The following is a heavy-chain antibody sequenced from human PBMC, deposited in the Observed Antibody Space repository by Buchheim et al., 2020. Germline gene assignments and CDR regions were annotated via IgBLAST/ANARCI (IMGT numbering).Heavy chain of an antibody. CDR1: GGSVSNGSHY. D-gene: IGHD3-22*01. CDR3: ARVARSSGIDY. Sequence: QVQLQESGPGLVKPSETLSLTCTVSGGSVSNGSHYWSWVRQPPGKGLEWIGYVYYNGGTNYNPSLKSRVTTSIDTSKDQFSLRLSSVSAADTAAYYCARVARSSGIDYWGQGTL. V-gene: IGHV4-61*01. J-gene: IGHJ4*02. CDR2: VYYNGGT.